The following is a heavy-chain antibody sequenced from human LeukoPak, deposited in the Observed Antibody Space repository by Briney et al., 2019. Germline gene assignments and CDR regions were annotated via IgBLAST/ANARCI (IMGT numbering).Heavy chain of an antibody. J-gene: IGHJ4*02. Sequence: GASVKVSCKASGYTFTGYYMHWVRQAPGQGLEWMGRIIPILGIANYAQKFQGRVTITADKSTSTAYMELSSLRSEDTAVYYCARAVAVGFDYWGQGTLVTVSS. V-gene: IGHV1-69*04. D-gene: IGHD6-19*01. CDR1: GYTFTGYY. CDR2: IIPILGIA. CDR3: ARAVAVGFDY.